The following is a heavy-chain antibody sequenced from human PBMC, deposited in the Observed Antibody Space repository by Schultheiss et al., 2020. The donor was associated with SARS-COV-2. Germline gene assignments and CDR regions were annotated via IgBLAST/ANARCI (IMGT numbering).Heavy chain of an antibody. Sequence: ASVKVSCKASGGTFSSYTISWVRQAPGQGLEWMGWISAYNGNTNYAQKLQGRVTMTRDTSISTAYMELSRLRSDDTAVYYCARRGGSIAVAGLDYWGQGTLVTVSS. V-gene: IGHV1-18*01. CDR3: ARRGGSIAVAGLDY. CDR2: ISAYNGNT. D-gene: IGHD6-19*01. CDR1: GGTFSSYT. J-gene: IGHJ4*02.